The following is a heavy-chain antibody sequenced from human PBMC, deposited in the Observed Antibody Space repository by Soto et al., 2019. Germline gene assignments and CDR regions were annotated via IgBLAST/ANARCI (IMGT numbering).Heavy chain of an antibody. J-gene: IGHJ1*01. V-gene: IGHV3-11*01. D-gene: IGHD3-10*01. Sequence: QVQLVESGGGLVKPGGSLRLSCAASGFAFNDYYMSWIRQAPGKGLEWISYISGTANTIYYADSVKGRFTISRDNAKNSLYLQINSLRAEDTAVYYCAREGNRFQDWGQGTLVTVSS. CDR3: AREGNRFQD. CDR2: ISGTANTI. CDR1: GFAFNDYY.